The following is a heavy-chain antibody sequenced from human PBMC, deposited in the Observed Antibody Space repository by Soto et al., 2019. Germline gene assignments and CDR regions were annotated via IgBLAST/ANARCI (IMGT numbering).Heavy chain of an antibody. CDR2: IIPIFGTA. V-gene: IGHV1-69*01. J-gene: IGHJ6*02. Sequence: QVQLVQSGAEVKKPGSSVKVSCKASRGTFSSYAISWVRQAPGQGLEWMGGIIPIFGTANYAQKFQGRVTITADESTSTAYMELSSLRSEDTAVYYCARHIVVVPAAGLGNRPYYYYYGMDVWGQGTTVTVSS. CDR1: RGTFSSYA. D-gene: IGHD2-2*01. CDR3: ARHIVVVPAAGLGNRPYYYYYGMDV.